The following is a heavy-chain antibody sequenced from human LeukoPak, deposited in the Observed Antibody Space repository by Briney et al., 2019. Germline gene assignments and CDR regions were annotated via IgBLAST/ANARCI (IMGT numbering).Heavy chain of an antibody. Sequence: GGSLRLSCAASGFTFSGSAMHWVRQASGKGLEWVGRIRSKANSYATAYAASVKGRFTISRDDSKNTAYLQMNSLKTEDTAVYYCTRYSNWNYGYWYFDLWGRGTLVAVSS. CDR2: IRSKANSYAT. D-gene: IGHD1-7*01. V-gene: IGHV3-73*01. CDR1: GFTFSGSA. CDR3: TRYSNWNYGYWYFDL. J-gene: IGHJ2*01.